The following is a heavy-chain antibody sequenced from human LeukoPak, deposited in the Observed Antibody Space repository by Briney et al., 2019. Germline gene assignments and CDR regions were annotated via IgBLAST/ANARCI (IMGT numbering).Heavy chain of an antibody. CDR1: GGSISSGSYY. Sequence: SETLSLTWTVCGGSISSGSYYWSWIRQPAGKGLEWIGRIYTSGSTNYNPSLKSRVTISVDTSKNQFSLKLSSVTAADTAVYYCARVTTDYYDSSGYSDYFDYWGQGTLVTVSA. CDR3: ARVTTDYYDSSGYSDYFDY. V-gene: IGHV4-61*02. CDR2: IYTSGST. D-gene: IGHD3-22*01. J-gene: IGHJ4*02.